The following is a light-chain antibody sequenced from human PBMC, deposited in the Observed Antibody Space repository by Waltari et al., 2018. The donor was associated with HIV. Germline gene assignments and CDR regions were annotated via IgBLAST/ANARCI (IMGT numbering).Light chain of an antibody. Sequence: DIVMTQSPDSLAVSLGERATIKGKSSRTILYTSNNQNYLAWYQQKPGQPPKLLIYWASTRQPGVPDRFSGSGSGTDFTLTISSLQAEDVAVYSCQQYFATPPTFGGGTKVEIK. J-gene: IGKJ4*01. CDR2: WAS. V-gene: IGKV4-1*01. CDR1: RTILYTSNNQNY. CDR3: QQYFATPPT.